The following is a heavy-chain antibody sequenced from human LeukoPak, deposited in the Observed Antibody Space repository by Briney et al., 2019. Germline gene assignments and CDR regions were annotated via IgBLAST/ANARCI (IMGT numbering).Heavy chain of an antibody. CDR3: ARYMVRGGFYFDY. Sequence: SETLSLTCTVSGGSMSYYYWSWIRQPPGKGLEWIGYIYFTGSTNYNPSLRSRVTISVDTSKNQFSLKLSSVTAADTAVYYYARYMVRGGFYFDYWGQGSLVTVSS. CDR1: GGSMSYYY. D-gene: IGHD3-10*01. V-gene: IGHV4-59*01. J-gene: IGHJ4*02. CDR2: IYFTGST.